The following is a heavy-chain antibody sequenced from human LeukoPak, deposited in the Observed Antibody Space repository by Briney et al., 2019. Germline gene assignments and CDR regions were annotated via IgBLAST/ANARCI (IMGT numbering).Heavy chain of an antibody. J-gene: IGHJ4*02. CDR3: ARDSATTDFDY. Sequence: EGSLRLSCAASGFTFSSYWMSWVRQAPGKGLEWVANIKKDGSEKYYVDSVKDRFTISRDNAKNSLYLQMNSLRAEDTAVYYCARDSATTDFDYWGQGSLVTVSS. CDR1: GFTFSSYW. D-gene: IGHD1-14*01. V-gene: IGHV3-7*01. CDR2: IKKDGSEK.